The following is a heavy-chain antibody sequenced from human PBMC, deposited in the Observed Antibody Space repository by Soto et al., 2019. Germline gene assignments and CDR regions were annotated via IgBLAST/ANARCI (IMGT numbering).Heavy chain of an antibody. D-gene: IGHD6-19*01. V-gene: IGHV4-31*03. CDR2: IYYSGST. Sequence: TLSLTCTVSGGSISSGGYYWSWIRQHPGKGLEWIGYIYYSGSTYYNPSLKSRVTISVDTSKNQFSLKLSSVTAADTAVYYCARAVEDYYYGMDVWGQGTTVTVSS. CDR1: GGSISSGGYY. J-gene: IGHJ6*02. CDR3: ARAVEDYYYGMDV.